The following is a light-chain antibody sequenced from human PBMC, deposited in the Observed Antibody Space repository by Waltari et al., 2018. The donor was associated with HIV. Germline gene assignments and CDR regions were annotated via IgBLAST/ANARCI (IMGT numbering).Light chain of an antibody. V-gene: IGLV8-61*01. J-gene: IGLJ3*02. Sequence: QTVVTQEPSFSVSPGGTVTLTCGLSSGSVSTNYYPSWYQQTPGQAPRTLMYSTSTRSSGVPDRFSGSILGNKAALTITGAQADDESEYHCVLYMGSGIWVFGGGTKLTVL. CDR1: SGSVSTNYY. CDR3: VLYMGSGIWV. CDR2: STS.